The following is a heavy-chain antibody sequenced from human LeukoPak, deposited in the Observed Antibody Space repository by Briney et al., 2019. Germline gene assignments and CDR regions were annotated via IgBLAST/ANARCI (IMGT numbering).Heavy chain of an antibody. J-gene: IGHJ4*02. CDR2: INWNGGST. CDR1: GFTFDDYS. CDR3: ARVTAYYDSSGYSGYYYFDY. D-gene: IGHD3-22*01. Sequence: PGGSLRLSCAASGFTFDDYSMSWVRQAPGKGLEWVSGINWNGGSTGYADSVKGRFTISRDNAKNSLYLQMNSLRAEDTALYYCARVTAYYDSSGYSGYYYFDYWGQGTLVTVSS. V-gene: IGHV3-20*04.